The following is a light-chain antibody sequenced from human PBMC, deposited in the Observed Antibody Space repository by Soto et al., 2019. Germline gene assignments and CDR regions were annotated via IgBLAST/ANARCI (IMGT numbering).Light chain of an antibody. V-gene: IGKV3-15*01. CDR3: QQYNTLHT. Sequence: EIAMTQSPATLSVSPGQRATLSCRASQNVHSNLDWYQQKPGHAPSLLMYNVSTRATGFPARFSGSGSGTEFTLTISSLQSEDSAIYYCQQYNTLHTFGQGTKLEIK. CDR1: QNVHSN. J-gene: IGKJ2*01. CDR2: NVS.